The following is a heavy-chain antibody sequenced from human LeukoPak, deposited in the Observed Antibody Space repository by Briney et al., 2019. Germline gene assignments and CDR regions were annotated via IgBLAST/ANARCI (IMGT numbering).Heavy chain of an antibody. CDR2: IIPIFGTA. V-gene: IGHV1-69*13. CDR3: ARNRDGYNYFWFDP. Sequence: SVKVSCKASGGTFSSYAISWVRQAPGQGLEWMGGIIPIFGTANYAQKFQGRVTITADESTSTAYMELSSLRSEDTAVYYCARNRDGYNYFWFDPWGQGTLVTSPQ. D-gene: IGHD5-24*01. J-gene: IGHJ5*02. CDR1: GGTFSSYA.